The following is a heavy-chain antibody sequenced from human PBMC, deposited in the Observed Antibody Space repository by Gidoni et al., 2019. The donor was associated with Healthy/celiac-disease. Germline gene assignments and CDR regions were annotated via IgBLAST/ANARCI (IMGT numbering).Heavy chain of an antibody. CDR3: AHLPLVGATGDDAFDI. Sequence: QVHLVPSGAEVKNPGASVRVSCKASGYTFTGYYMHWVRQAPGQGLEWMGLINPNSGGTNYAQKFQGRVTMTRDTSISTAYMELSRLRSDDTAVYYCAHLPLVGATGDDAFDIWGQGTMVTVSS. CDR1: GYTFTGYY. J-gene: IGHJ3*02. CDR2: INPNSGGT. V-gene: IGHV1-2*02. D-gene: IGHD1-26*01.